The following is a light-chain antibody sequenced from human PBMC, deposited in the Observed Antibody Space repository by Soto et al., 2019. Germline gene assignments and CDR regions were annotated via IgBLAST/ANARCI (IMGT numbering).Light chain of an antibody. CDR2: AAS. CDR3: QQSYSTSIT. V-gene: IGKV1-39*01. J-gene: IGKJ5*01. Sequence: DIQMTQSPSSLSASIGDRVTITCRASQSISSYLNWYHQRPGKAPKLLIYAASSLQRGVPSRFSGSGSGTDFTLTISRLQPEYFATYYCQQSYSTSITFGQGTRLEIK. CDR1: QSISSY.